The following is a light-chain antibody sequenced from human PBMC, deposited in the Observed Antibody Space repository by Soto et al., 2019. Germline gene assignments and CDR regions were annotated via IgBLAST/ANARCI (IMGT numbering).Light chain of an antibody. V-gene: IGKV3-20*01. CDR3: QQYGSSPWT. Sequence: EIIMTQSPATLSVSPGERASLSCRASQSVSSNLAWYQQKPGQAPRLLIYGASNRATSIPDRFSGSGSGTDFTLTISRLEPEDSAVFYCQQYGSSPWTFGQGTKVDIK. CDR2: GAS. J-gene: IGKJ1*01. CDR1: QSVSSN.